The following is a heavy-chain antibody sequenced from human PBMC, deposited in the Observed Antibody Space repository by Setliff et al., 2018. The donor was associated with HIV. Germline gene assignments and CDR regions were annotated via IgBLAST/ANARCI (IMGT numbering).Heavy chain of an antibody. D-gene: IGHD2-21*01. J-gene: IGHJ5*02. Sequence: SETLSLTCTVSGGSISNYYWSWIRQPPGKGLEWIGYIYYSGSTNYNPSLKSRVTTSIDTSTNQFSLKLSSVTAADTAVYYCARLFIPNYFDPWGQGTLVTVSS. CDR2: IYYSGST. CDR3: ARLFIPNYFDP. V-gene: IGHV4-59*08. CDR1: GGSISNYY.